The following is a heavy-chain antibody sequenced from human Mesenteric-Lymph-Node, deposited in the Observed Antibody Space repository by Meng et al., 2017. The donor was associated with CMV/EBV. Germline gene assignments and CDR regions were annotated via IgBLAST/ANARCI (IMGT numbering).Heavy chain of an antibody. CDR1: GFTFSRYS. J-gene: IGHJ4*02. Sequence: GESLKISCAASGFTFSRYSMSWVRQVPGKGLEWLSAMNGRGSSAHYVDSVRGRFTVSRDKSTNTMYLQMTSLRADDSAIYYCAKDSTESLVVGNGPFDSWGQGALVTVSS. V-gene: IGHV3-23*01. CDR3: AKDSTESLVVGNGPFDS. D-gene: IGHD6-19*01. CDR2: MNGRGSSA.